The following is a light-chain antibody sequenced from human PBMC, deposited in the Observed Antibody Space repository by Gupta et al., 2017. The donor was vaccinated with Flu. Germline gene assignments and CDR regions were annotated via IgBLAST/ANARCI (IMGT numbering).Light chain of an antibody. CDR2: KDR. V-gene: IGLV3-27*01. CDR3: YSAPDNNHM. Sequence: SYELTQPSSVSVSPGQTATITCSGTVLANTYARWFQQKPGQAPVLLIYKDRERPSGIPERFSGSSSGTTVTLTIGGAQVEDEADYYCYSAPDNNHMFGGGTKLTVL. CDR1: VLANTY. J-gene: IGLJ3*02.